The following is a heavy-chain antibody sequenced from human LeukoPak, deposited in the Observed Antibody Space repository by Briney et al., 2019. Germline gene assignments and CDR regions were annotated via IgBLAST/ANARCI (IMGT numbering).Heavy chain of an antibody. D-gene: IGHD3-22*01. V-gene: IGHV3-48*01. CDR2: ISSSSSTI. CDR1: GFTFSSYS. Sequence: PGGSLRLSCAASGFTFSSYSMNWVRQAPGKGLEWASYISSSSSTIYYADSVKGRFTISRDNAKNSLYLQMNSLRAEDTAVYYCARDPRDVVVITNYYYYYMDVWGKGTTVTVSS. J-gene: IGHJ6*03. CDR3: ARDPRDVVVITNYYYYYMDV.